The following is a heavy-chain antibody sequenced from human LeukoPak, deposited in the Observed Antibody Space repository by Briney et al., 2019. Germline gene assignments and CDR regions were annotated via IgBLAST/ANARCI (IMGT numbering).Heavy chain of an antibody. V-gene: IGHV4-59*01. CDR1: GDSIRSYY. CDR2: IDDSGSA. D-gene: IGHD3-10*01. J-gene: IGHJ5*02. Sequence: SETLSLTCTVSGDSIRSYYWSWIRQPPGKGLEWIGHIDDSGSANRHPSLRSRVTISVDTSKNQFSLKLSSVTAADTAVYFCVRDRAYGSGKNWFDPWGQGTQVTVSS. CDR3: VRDRAYGSGKNWFDP.